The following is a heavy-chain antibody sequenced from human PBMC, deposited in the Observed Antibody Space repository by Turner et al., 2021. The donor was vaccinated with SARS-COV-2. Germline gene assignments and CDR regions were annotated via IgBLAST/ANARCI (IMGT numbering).Heavy chain of an antibody. V-gene: IGHV3-7*01. D-gene: IGHD2-15*01. Sequence: EVQLVESGGGLVQPGGSLRLSCAASGLTFSSYWMTWVRQAPGKGLEWVANIKEDGSKKHYVESMKGRFTISRDNAKNSLYLEMNSLRAEDTALYYCASRAANVNTWRYLDYWGQGTLVTVSS. J-gene: IGHJ4*02. CDR2: IKEDGSKK. CDR3: ASRAANVNTWRYLDY. CDR1: GLTFSSYW.